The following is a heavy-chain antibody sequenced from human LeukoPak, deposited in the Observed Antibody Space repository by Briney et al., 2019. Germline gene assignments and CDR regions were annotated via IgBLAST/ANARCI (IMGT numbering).Heavy chain of an antibody. CDR2: ISGSGGTT. CDR3: AKDKGREGDY. J-gene: IGHJ4*02. D-gene: IGHD1-26*01. V-gene: IGHV3-23*01. CDR1: RFTFSSYA. Sequence: PGESLRLSCAASRFTFSSYAMSWVRQAPGKGLEWVSAISGSGGTTYNADSVKGRFTISRDNSKNTLYLQMNSLRVEDTAVYYCAKDKGREGDYWGQGNLVTVSS.